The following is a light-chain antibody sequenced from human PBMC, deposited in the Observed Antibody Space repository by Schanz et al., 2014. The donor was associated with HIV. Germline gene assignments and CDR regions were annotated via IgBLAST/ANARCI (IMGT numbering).Light chain of an antibody. CDR1: QSVSSSY. V-gene: IGKV3-11*01. J-gene: IGKJ4*01. Sequence: EIVLTQSPAILSLSPGDRATLSCRASQSVSSSYLAWYQQKPGQAPRLLIYDTSNRATGIPARFSGSGFETDFTLTISSLEPEDSAVYYCQQRDNWPLTFGGGTKVEIK. CDR2: DTS. CDR3: QQRDNWPLT.